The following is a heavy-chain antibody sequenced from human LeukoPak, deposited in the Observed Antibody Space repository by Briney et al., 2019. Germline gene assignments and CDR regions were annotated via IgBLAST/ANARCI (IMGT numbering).Heavy chain of an antibody. CDR3: AKNPHYYGSGSYDY. J-gene: IGHJ4*02. V-gene: IGHV3-23*01. D-gene: IGHD3-10*01. CDR2: ISGSGGST. CDR1: GFTFSSYA. Sequence: PGGSLRLSCAPSGFTFSSYAMSWVRQAPGKGLEWVSAISGSGGSTYYADSVKGRFTISRDNSKNTLYLQMNSLRAEDTAVYYCAKNPHYYGSGSYDYWGQGTLVTVSS.